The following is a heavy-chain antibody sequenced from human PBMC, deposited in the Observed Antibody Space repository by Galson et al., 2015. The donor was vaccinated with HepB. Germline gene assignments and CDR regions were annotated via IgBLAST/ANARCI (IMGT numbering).Heavy chain of an antibody. Sequence: SLRLSCAASGFTFSSYGMHWVRQAPGKGLEWVAVIWYVGSNKYYADSVKGRFTISRDNSKNTLYLQMNSLRVEDTAVYYCARVVAAAGTLDYWGQGTLVTVSS. D-gene: IGHD6-13*01. J-gene: IGHJ4*02. CDR2: IWYVGSNK. CDR3: ARVVAAAGTLDY. V-gene: IGHV3-33*01. CDR1: GFTFSSYG.